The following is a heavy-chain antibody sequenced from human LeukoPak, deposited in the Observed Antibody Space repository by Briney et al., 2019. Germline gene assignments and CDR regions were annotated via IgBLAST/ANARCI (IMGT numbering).Heavy chain of an antibody. V-gene: IGHV3-53*01. CDR1: GFTVSTNY. D-gene: IGHD4-23*01. J-gene: IGHJ4*02. CDR2: IYSGGST. CDR3: ARRAGGYSRPYDY. Sequence: GGSLRLSCVVSGFTVSTNYMSWVRQAPGKGLEWVSLIYSGGSTYYADSVKGRFTISRDNSKNTLSLQMISLRAEDTAVYYCARRAGGYSRPYDYWGQGTLVTVSS.